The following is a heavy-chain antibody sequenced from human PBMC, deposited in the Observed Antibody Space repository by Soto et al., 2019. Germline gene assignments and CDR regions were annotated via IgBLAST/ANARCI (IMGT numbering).Heavy chain of an antibody. CDR2: IDPSDSYT. CDR1: GYSFTSYW. J-gene: IGHJ6*02. V-gene: IGHV5-10-1*01. D-gene: IGHD3-10*01. CDR3: ARLSLLWFGELLYGMDV. Sequence: GESLKISGKGSGYSFTSYWISWVRQMPGKGLEWMGRIDPSDSYTNYSPSFQGHVTISADKSISTAYLQWSSLKASDTAMYYCARLSLLWFGELLYGMDVWGQGTTVTVSS.